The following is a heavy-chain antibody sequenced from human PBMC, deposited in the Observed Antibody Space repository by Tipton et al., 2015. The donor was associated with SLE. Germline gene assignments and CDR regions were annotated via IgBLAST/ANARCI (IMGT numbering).Heavy chain of an antibody. Sequence: TLSLTCTVSGGSISSSSYYWGWIRQPPGKGLEWIGSIYYSGSTYYNPSLKNRVTISLDTSKKGFSLELTSMTAADTAVYYCARGVMGFWSYYYMDVWGKGTTVTISS. CDR3: ARGVMGFWSYYYMDV. V-gene: IGHV4-39*02. J-gene: IGHJ6*03. CDR2: IYYSGST. D-gene: IGHD3-3*01. CDR1: GGSISSSSYY.